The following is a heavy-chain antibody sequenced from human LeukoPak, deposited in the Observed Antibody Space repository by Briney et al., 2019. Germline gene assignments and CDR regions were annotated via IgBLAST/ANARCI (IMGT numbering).Heavy chain of an antibody. CDR1: GFTFSSYS. J-gene: IGHJ4*02. D-gene: IGHD5-12*01. CDR2: ISSSSRYI. Sequence: GGALRLSCAASGFTFSSYSMNWVRQAPGKGLEWVSCISSSSRYIYYADSVKGRFTISRDNAKNSLNLQMNSLRAEDTAVYYCAREGDSGYVELDSWGQGTLVTVSS. CDR3: AREGDSGYVELDS. V-gene: IGHV3-21*01.